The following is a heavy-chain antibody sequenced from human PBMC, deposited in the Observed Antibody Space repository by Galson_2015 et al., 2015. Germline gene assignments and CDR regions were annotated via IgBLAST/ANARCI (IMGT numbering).Heavy chain of an antibody. D-gene: IGHD6-19*01. CDR2: ISSSSRYI. CDR3: ATTTNSGWF. CDR1: GFTLSSYR. V-gene: IGHV3-21*01. J-gene: IGHJ4*02. Sequence: SLRLSCAASGFTLSSYRMNWVRQAPGKGLEWVSSISSSSRYIYYADSVKGRFTISRDNAKNSLYLQMNSLGAEDAAVYYCATTTNSGWFWGQGTLVTVSS.